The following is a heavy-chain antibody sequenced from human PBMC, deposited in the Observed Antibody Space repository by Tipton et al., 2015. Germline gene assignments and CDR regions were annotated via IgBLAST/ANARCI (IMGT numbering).Heavy chain of an antibody. Sequence: TLSLTCTVSGGSIRSYYWSWIRQPAGKGLEWIGRIYTSGSTNYNPSLKSRVTMSVDTSKNQFSLKLSSVTAADTAVYHCARKDIVGNWFDPWGQGILVTVSS. D-gene: IGHD2-15*01. J-gene: IGHJ5*02. CDR2: IYTSGST. CDR3: ARKDIVGNWFDP. CDR1: GGSIRSYY. V-gene: IGHV4-4*07.